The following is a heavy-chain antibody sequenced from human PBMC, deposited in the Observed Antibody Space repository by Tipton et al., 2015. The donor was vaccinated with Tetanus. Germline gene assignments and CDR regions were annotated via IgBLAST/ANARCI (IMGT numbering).Heavy chain of an antibody. D-gene: IGHD1-26*01. V-gene: IGHV1-2*06. CDR3: VRDLQSFYHGDF. Sequence: QSGAEVKRPGASVKVSCKASGYTFTGYYMHWVRQAPGQGLEWMGRINPNSGDTNYVQKFPGRVTLTLDTSITTAYMELHRLTSDDTAVYYCVRDLQSFYHGDFWGQGTLVTVSS. CDR1: GYTFTGYY. J-gene: IGHJ4*02. CDR2: INPNSGDT.